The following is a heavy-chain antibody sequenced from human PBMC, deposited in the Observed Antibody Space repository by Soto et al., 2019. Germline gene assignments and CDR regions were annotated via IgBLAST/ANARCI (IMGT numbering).Heavy chain of an antibody. CDR3: ATSKGGVSNGLTTY. V-gene: IGHV3-74*01. D-gene: IGHD3-22*01. CDR2: MNSDGSNT. CDR1: GFTFSNYW. Sequence: EVQLVESGGALVQPGGSLRLSCAASGFTFSNYWMHWVRQAPGKGLVWISRMNSDGSNTVYADAVKGRFTISRDNAKNTLYLQMNSLRVEDTAVYYCATSKGGVSNGLTTYWGQGTLVTVSS. J-gene: IGHJ4*02.